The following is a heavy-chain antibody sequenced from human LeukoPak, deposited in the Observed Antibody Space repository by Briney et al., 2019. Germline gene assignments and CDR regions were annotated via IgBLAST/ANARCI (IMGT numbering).Heavy chain of an antibody. V-gene: IGHV4-39*07. CDR2: IYYTGST. J-gene: IGHJ4*02. D-gene: IGHD3-22*01. CDR3: AILPATDTYYYDNSGYYRPGVH. Sequence: SETLSLTCTVSGGSISSSHDYWGWIRQPPGKGLEWIGSIYYTGSTYYNPSLKSRVTISVDTSKNQFSLKLRFATAADTAVYYCAILPATDTYYYDNSGYYRPGVHWGQGTLVTVSS. CDR1: GGSISSSHDY.